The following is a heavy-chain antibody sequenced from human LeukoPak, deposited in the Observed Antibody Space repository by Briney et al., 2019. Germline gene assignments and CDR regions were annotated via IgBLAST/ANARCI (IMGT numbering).Heavy chain of an antibody. CDR3: ARHSGYGSGGNDAFDI. V-gene: IGHV3-23*01. CDR2: ISGSGGST. Sequence: GGSLRLSCAASGFTFSSYAMSWVRQAPGKGLEWVSAISGSGGSTYYADSVKGRFTISRDNAKNSLYLQMNSLRAEDTAVYYCARHSGYGSGGNDAFDIWGQGTMVTVSS. D-gene: IGHD5-12*01. J-gene: IGHJ3*02. CDR1: GFTFSSYA.